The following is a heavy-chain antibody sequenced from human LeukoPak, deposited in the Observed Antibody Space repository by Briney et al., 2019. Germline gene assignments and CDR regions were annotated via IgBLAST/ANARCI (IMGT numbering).Heavy chain of an antibody. CDR2: ITASSTAI. D-gene: IGHD3-9*01. V-gene: IGHV3-21*01. J-gene: IGHJ4*02. CDR3: ARTYYDILTGYNPYFDY. CDR1: GFTFNTYT. Sequence: GGSLRLSCAASGFTFNTYTMNWVRQAPGKGLEWVSSITASSTAIYSADSVKGRFTISRDNAKNFLYLQMNSLRAEDTAVYYCARTYYDILTGYNPYFDYWGQGVLVTVSS.